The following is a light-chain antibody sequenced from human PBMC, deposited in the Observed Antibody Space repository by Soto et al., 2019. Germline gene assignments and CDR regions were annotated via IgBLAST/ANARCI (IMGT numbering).Light chain of an antibody. CDR3: GTWDSSLSAVV. CDR2: DNN. V-gene: IGLV1-51*01. CDR1: SSNIGNNY. J-gene: IGLJ2*01. Sequence: QSVLTQPPSVSAAPGQKVTISCSGSSSNIGNNYVSWYQQLPGTAPKVLIYDNNKRPSGIPDRLSGSKSGTSATLGITGLQTGYEADYYCGTWDSSLSAVVFGGGTKLTVL.